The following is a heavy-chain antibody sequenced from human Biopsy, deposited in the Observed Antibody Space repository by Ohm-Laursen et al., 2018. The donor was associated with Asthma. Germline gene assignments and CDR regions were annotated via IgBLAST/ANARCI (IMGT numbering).Heavy chain of an antibody. CDR1: GYTFINYA. Sequence: ASVKVSCKASGYTFINYAIHWVRQAPGQRLEWMGWINAGNGNTKYSQKFQGRVTITRDTSASTAYMDLSSLRSEDTAVYYCARDVSYGSGGSGVWGQGTMVTVSS. V-gene: IGHV1-3*01. CDR3: ARDVSYGSGGSGV. CDR2: INAGNGNT. D-gene: IGHD3-10*01. J-gene: IGHJ6*02.